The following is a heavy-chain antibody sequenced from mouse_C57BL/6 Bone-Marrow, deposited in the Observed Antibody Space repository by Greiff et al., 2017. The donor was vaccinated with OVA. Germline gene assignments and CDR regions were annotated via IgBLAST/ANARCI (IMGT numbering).Heavy chain of an antibody. Sequence: QVHVKQSGAELARPGASVKLSCKASGYTFTSYGISWVKQRTGQGLEWIGEIYPRSGNTYYNEKLKGKATLTADKSSSTAYMELRSLTSEDSAVYFCARRLYYYGSSYVDWFAYWGLGTLVTVSA. CDR1: GYTFTSYG. V-gene: IGHV1-81*01. CDR2: IYPRSGNT. J-gene: IGHJ3*01. D-gene: IGHD1-1*01. CDR3: ARRLYYYGSSYVDWFAY.